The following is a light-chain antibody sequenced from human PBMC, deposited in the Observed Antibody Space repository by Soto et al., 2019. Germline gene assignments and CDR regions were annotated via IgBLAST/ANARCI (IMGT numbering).Light chain of an antibody. CDR2: GAS. J-gene: IGKJ1*01. CDR1: LSVSNNY. Sequence: VLTQSTWTLPLPRGQGPTLSCRAPLSVSNNYLSWYQQKPGQAPRLLLYGASNRATGIPDRFSGSGSATEFTLTISSLQSADFAVYYCQQYGDSTGTGTFGQGTKVDIK. V-gene: IGKV3-20*01. CDR3: QQYGDSTGTGT.